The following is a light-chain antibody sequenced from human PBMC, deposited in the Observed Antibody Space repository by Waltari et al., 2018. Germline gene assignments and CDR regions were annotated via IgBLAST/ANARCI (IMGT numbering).Light chain of an antibody. CDR1: QSISNW. J-gene: IGKJ1*01. V-gene: IGKV1-5*03. Sequence: DIQMTQPPSTLSASVGDRVTITCRASQSISNWLAWFQHKPGKAPKFLIYKASILQSGVPSRFSGSGSGTEFTLTISSLQPEDFATYYCQQYNTYWTFGQGTKVEIK. CDR3: QQYNTYWT. CDR2: KAS.